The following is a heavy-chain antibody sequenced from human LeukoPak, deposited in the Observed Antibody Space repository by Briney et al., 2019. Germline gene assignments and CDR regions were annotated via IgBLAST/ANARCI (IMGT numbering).Heavy chain of an antibody. Sequence: PGRSLRLSCAASGFTFSSYGMHWVRQAPGKGLEWVAVIWYDGSNKYYADSVKGRFTISRDNSKNTLYLQMSSLRAEDTAVYYCVKGRPTVKGNFDYWGQGTLVTVSS. J-gene: IGHJ4*02. D-gene: IGHD4-17*01. CDR3: VKGRPTVKGNFDY. CDR2: IWYDGSNK. V-gene: IGHV3-33*06. CDR1: GFTFSSYG.